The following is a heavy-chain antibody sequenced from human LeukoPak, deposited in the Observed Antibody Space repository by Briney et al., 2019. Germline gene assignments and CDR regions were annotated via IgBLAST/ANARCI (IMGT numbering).Heavy chain of an antibody. D-gene: IGHD3-10*01. Sequence: GASVKVSCQASGYSFTTYDINWVRQATGQGLEWMGWINPYSGNTDYGKKFQGRVTITRNTSISTAYLELRSLRSEDTAVYYCARDPSTVYYGSGLNWFDPWGQGTLVTVSS. CDR1: GYSFTTYD. J-gene: IGHJ5*02. CDR2: INPYSGNT. CDR3: ARDPSTVYYGSGLNWFDP. V-gene: IGHV1-8*03.